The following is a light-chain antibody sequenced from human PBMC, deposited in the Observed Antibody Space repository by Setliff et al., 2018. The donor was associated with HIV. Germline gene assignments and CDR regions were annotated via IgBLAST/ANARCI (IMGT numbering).Light chain of an antibody. Sequence: GSSSDFGGFNYVSWYQQHPGKAPKLLLYEVSNRPSGVSVRFSGSKSGNTASLTISGLQAEDEADYYCNSYTAASTQVFGGGTKVTVL. CDR1: SSDFGGFNY. CDR3: NSYTAASTQV. CDR2: EVS. V-gene: IGLV2-14*01. J-gene: IGLJ3*02.